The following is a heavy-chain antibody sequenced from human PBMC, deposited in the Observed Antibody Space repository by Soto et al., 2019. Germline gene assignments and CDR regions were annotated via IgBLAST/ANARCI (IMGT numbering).Heavy chain of an antibody. CDR1: GFTFSSYG. Sequence: GGSLRLSCAASGFTFSSYGMHWVRQAPGKGLEWVAVILYDGSKKYYADSVKGRFTISRDNSKNTMYLQMNSLRAEDTAVYYCAKFGMATTKRSPPYYIDYWGQGALVTVYS. CDR2: ILYDGSKK. CDR3: AKFGMATTKRSPPYYIDY. V-gene: IGHV3-30*18. D-gene: IGHD1-1*01. J-gene: IGHJ4*02.